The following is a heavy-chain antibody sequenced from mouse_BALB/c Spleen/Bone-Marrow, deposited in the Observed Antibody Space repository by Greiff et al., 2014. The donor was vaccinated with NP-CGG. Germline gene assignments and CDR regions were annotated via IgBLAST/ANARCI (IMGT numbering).Heavy chain of an antibody. V-gene: IGHV14-3*02. CDR1: GLNIKDTY. Sequence: EVNLVESGAALVKPGASVKLSCTASGLNIKDTYMHWVKQRPEQGLEWIGRIDPANGNTKYDPKFQGKATITADTSSNTAYLQLSSLTSEDTAVYYCANYYYGSHFDYWGQGTTLTVSS. CDR3: ANYYYGSHFDY. CDR2: IDPANGNT. J-gene: IGHJ2*01. D-gene: IGHD1-1*01.